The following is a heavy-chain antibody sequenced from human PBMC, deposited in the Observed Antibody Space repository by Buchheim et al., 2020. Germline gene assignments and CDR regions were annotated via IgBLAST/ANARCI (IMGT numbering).Heavy chain of an antibody. CDR2: IGTAGDT. J-gene: IGHJ6*02. D-gene: IGHD2/OR15-2a*01. Sequence: EVQLVESGGGLVQPGGSLRLSCAASGFTFSSYDMHWVRQATGKGLEWVSAIGTAGDTYYPGSVKGRFTISRENAKNSLYLQMNSLRAGDTAVYYCARARGLRRINLYYYYGMDVWGQGTT. CDR1: GFTFSSYD. CDR3: ARARGLRRINLYYYYGMDV. V-gene: IGHV3-13*01.